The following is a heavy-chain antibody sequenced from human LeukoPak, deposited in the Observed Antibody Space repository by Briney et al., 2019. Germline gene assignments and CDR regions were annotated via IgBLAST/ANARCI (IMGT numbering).Heavy chain of an antibody. CDR1: GGSFGGYY. D-gene: IGHD5-24*01. CDR3: ARGRDGYNWGYYFDY. CDR2: INHSGST. Sequence: PSETLSLTCAVYGGSFGGYYWSWIRQPPGKELEWIGEINHSGSTNYNPSLKSRVTISVDTSKNQFSLKLSSVTAADTAVYYCARGRDGYNWGYYFDYWGQGTLVTVSS. J-gene: IGHJ4*02. V-gene: IGHV4-34*01.